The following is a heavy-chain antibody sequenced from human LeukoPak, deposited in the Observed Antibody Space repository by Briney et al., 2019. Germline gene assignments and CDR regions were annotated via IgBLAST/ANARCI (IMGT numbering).Heavy chain of an antibody. D-gene: IGHD6-13*01. J-gene: IGHJ5*02. CDR1: GYTFTSYD. CDR2: INPNSGGT. V-gene: IGHV1-2*02. Sequence: ASVKVSCKASGYTFTSYDINWVRQAPGQGLEWMGWINPNSGGTNYAQKFQGRVTMTRDTSISTAYMELSRLRSDDTAVYYCARGIAAAGTILNWFDPWGQGTLVTVPS. CDR3: ARGIAAAGTILNWFDP.